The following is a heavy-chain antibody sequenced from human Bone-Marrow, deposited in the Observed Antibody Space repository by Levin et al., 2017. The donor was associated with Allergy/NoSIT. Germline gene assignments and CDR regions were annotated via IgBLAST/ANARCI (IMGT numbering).Heavy chain of an antibody. D-gene: IGHD2-15*01. J-gene: IGHJ4*02. V-gene: IGHV3-72*01. Sequence: GGSLRLSCAASGFIFSEYYVDWVRQAPGKALEWVGRLRNKANGDTTEYAASVKGRFTISRDDSNNSLYLQMNGLKIEDTAVYFCARAYQGHYWQYWGQGTLVTVSS. CDR1: GFIFSEYY. CDR2: LRNKANGDTT. CDR3: ARAYQGHYWQY.